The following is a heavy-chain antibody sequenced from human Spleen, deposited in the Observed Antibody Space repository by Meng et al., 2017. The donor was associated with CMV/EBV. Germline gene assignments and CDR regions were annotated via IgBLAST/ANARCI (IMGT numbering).Heavy chain of an antibody. J-gene: IGHJ5*02. D-gene: IGHD3-10*01. CDR3: TRDRGADNWFDP. V-gene: IGHV3-11*04. CDR2: ISSGGATI. CDR1: GFSFSYYH. Sequence: GGSLRLSCAASGFSFSYYHMNWIRQAPGKGLEYLAYISSGGATIYYADSVRGRFTISRDNAKNTLYLQMHSLRAEDTAVYYCTRDRGADNWFDPWGQGTLVTVSS.